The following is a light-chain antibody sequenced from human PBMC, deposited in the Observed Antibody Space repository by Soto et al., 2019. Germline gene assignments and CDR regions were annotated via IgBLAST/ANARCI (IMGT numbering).Light chain of an antibody. J-gene: IGKJ3*01. V-gene: IGKV3-20*01. CDR1: QSVSSNY. Sequence: EIVLTQSPGTLALSPGERATLSCRASQSVSSNYLTWYQQKPGQAPRLFIHGASSRATGIPDRFSGSGSGTDFTLTISRLEPEDFAVYYCQQYGSSPFTFGPGTKVDIK. CDR3: QQYGSSPFT. CDR2: GAS.